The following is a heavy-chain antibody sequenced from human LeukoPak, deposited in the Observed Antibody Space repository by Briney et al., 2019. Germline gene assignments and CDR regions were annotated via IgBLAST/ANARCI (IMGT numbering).Heavy chain of an antibody. CDR1: RFTFSSYA. J-gene: IGHJ4*02. CDR3: AKGKWCGEKETFDY. D-gene: IGHD3-10*01. CDR2: ISGSGGST. Sequence: GGSLRLSCAASRFTFSSYAMSWVRQAPGKGLEWVSTISGSGGSTYYADSVKGRFTIARDKSKNTLSLQMNSLRAEDTAVYYCAKGKWCGEKETFDYWGQGTLVTVS. V-gene: IGHV3-23*01.